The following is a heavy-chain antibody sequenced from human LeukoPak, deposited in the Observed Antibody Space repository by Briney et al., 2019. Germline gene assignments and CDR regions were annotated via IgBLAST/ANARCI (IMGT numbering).Heavy chain of an antibody. D-gene: IGHD1-1*01. CDR2: ISYSGGT. CDR3: VRDERLEGDY. Sequence: SETLSLTCSVSGVSISSYYWSWLRQSPGKGLEWVGYISYSGGTNYNPSLKSRLTISLDKSKNRFSLQLSTVTAAETALYYCVRDERLEGDYWGHGTLVTVSS. J-gene: IGHJ4*01. CDR1: GVSISSYY. V-gene: IGHV4-59*01.